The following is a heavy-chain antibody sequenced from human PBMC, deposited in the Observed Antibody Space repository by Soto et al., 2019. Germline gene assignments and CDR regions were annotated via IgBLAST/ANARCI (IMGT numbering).Heavy chain of an antibody. CDR3: AREVKQRLGYYYIGLDV. D-gene: IGHD6-25*01. J-gene: IGHJ6*02. CDR2: FSLNGDT. V-gene: IGHV4-4*07. Sequence: ASETLSLTCAVSGDSIGTFYWSWFRQPAGGGLEWIGRFSLNGDTDYNPSLRSRLTMSFDTSKSQFSLRLSSVTAADTAVYYCAREVKQRLGYYYIGLDVWGQGTTVTVSS. CDR1: GDSIGTFY.